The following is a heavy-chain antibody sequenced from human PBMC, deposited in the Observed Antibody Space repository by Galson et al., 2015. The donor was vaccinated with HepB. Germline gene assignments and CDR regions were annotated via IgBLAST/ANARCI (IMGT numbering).Heavy chain of an antibody. J-gene: IGHJ6*02. CDR2: ISGSGGST. CDR1: GFTFSSYA. CDR3: AKDLVAYCGGDCYFAEPANRSGMDV. D-gene: IGHD2-21*02. V-gene: IGHV3-23*01. Sequence: SLRPSCAASGFTFSSYAMSWVRQAPGKGLEWVSAISGSGGSTYYADSVKGRFTISRDNSKNTLYLQMNSLRAEDTAVYYCAKDLVAYCGGDCYFAEPANRSGMDVWGQGTTVTVSS.